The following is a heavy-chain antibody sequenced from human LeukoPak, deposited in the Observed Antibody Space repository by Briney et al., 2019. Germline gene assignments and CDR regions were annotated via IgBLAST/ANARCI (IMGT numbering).Heavy chain of an antibody. V-gene: IGHV4-61*02. Sequence: SETLSLTCTVSGGSISSGSYYWRWLRQPVGKGLEWLGRIYTSGSTNYNPSLKSRVTISVDTSKNQFSLKLSSVTAADTAVYYCARDLGITGTTGMDVWGKGTTVTVSS. D-gene: IGHD1-20*01. CDR3: ARDLGITGTTGMDV. J-gene: IGHJ6*03. CDR1: GGSISSGSYY. CDR2: IYTSGST.